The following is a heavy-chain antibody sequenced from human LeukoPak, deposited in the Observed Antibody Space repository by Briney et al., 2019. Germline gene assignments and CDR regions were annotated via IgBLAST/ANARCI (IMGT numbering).Heavy chain of an antibody. J-gene: IGHJ3*02. CDR1: GGSISSYY. CDR3: ARSGRWSRPPHDAFDI. Sequence: ASETLSLTCTVSGGSISSYYWSWIRQPAGKGLEWIGRINTSGSTNYNPSLKSRVTMSVDTSKNQFSLKLSSVTAADTAVYYCARSGRWSRPPHDAFDIWGQGTMVTVSS. CDR2: INTSGST. V-gene: IGHV4-4*07. D-gene: IGHD3-3*01.